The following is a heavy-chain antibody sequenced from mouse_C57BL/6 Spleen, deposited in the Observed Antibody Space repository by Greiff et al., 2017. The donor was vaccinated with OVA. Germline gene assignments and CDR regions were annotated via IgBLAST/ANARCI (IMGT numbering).Heavy chain of an antibody. Sequence: EVKLVESGEGLVKPGGSLKLSCAASGFTFSSYAMSWVRQTPEKRLEWVAYISSGGDYIYYADTVKGRFTISRDNARNTLYLQMSSLKSEDTAMYYCTRDGAYYSNYGYFDYWGQGTTLTVSS. V-gene: IGHV5-9-1*02. CDR3: TRDGAYYSNYGYFDY. D-gene: IGHD2-5*01. J-gene: IGHJ2*01. CDR1: GFTFSSYA. CDR2: ISSGGDYI.